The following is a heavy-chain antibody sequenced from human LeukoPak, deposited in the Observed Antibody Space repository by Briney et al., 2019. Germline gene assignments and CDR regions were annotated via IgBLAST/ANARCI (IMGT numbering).Heavy chain of an antibody. V-gene: IGHV3-53*05. CDR2: IYSGGHI. Sequence: PGGSLRLSCAASGFSVSSNYMSWVRQTPGKGLEWVSGIYSGGHIYYADSVKGRFTISRDNSKNTLYLQMNSLRAEDTAVYYCARGDKQLLFNRNKGGFDPWGQGTLVTVSS. J-gene: IGHJ5*02. CDR3: ARGDKQLLFNRNKGGFDP. CDR1: GFSVSSNY. D-gene: IGHD3-10*01.